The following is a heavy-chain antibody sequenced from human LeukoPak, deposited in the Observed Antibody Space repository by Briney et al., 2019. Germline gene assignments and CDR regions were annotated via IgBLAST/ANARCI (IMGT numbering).Heavy chain of an antibody. V-gene: IGHV3-33*01. D-gene: IGHD2-15*01. CDR3: ARSRTYCSGGSCYSGYYYYYMDV. Sequence: GGSLRLSCAASGFTFSSYGMHWVRQAPGKGLEWVAVIWYDGSNKYYADSVKGRFTISRDNSKNTLYLQMNSLRAEDTAVYYCARSRTYCSGGSCYSGYYYYYMDVWGKGTTVTVSS. CDR1: GFTFSSYG. J-gene: IGHJ6*03. CDR2: IWYDGSNK.